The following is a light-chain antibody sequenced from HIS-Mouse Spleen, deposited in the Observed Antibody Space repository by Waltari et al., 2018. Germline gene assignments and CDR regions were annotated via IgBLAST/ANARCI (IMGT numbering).Light chain of an antibody. V-gene: IGLV3-19*01. J-gene: IGLJ3*02. Sequence: SSELTQDPAVSVALGQPVRIPCQGDSLRSYYARWYQQKPGQAPVLVIYGKNNRPSGIPDRFSGSSSGNTASLTITGAQAEDEADYYCNSRDSSGNHWVFGGGTKLTVL. CDR1: SLRSYY. CDR2: GKN. CDR3: NSRDSSGNHWV.